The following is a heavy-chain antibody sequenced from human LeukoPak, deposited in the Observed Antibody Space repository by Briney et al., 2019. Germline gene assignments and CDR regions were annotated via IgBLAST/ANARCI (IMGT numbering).Heavy chain of an antibody. V-gene: IGHV3-15*01. Sequence: PGGSLRLSCAASGFTFSHAWMSWVRQAPGKGLEWVGRIKSKTDGGTTDYAAPVKGRLTISRDDSKGIAYLQMNSLKTEDTAVYYCTRDQTPYYWGQGTLVTVSS. J-gene: IGHJ4*02. CDR1: GFTFSHAW. CDR3: TRDQTPYY. CDR2: IKSKTDGGTT.